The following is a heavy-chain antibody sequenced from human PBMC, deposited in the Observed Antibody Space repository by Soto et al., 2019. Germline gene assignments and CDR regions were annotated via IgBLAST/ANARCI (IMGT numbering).Heavy chain of an antibody. J-gene: IGHJ3*02. D-gene: IGHD3-10*01. Sequence: SETLSLTCALSGDSISRSYWWSSVRQLPGKGLEWIGEIYHSGSTIYNPSLQSRVTLSVDKSKNEFSLKMSSVTDADTAVYYCTSKFGQLLADAFDIWGQGTMVT. V-gene: IGHV4-4*02. CDR1: GDSISRSYW. CDR2: IYHSGST. CDR3: TSKFGQLLADAFDI.